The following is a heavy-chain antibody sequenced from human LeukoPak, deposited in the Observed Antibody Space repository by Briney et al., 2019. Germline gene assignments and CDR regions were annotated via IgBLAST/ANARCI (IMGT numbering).Heavy chain of an antibody. CDR1: GLTFSRYS. Sequence: GGSLRLSCVVSGLTFSRYSMSWVRQAPGKGLEWVSGTSASGSDTWYADSVKGRFTIFRDNPKNTLYLQMNSLRAEDTAIYYCAKDAAGPEYWGQGTLVTVSS. J-gene: IGHJ4*02. CDR2: TSASGSDT. D-gene: IGHD6-13*01. V-gene: IGHV3-23*01. CDR3: AKDAAGPEY.